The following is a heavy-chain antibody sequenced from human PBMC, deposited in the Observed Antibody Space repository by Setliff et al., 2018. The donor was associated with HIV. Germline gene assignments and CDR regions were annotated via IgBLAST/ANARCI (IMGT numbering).Heavy chain of an antibody. Sequence: TLSLTCTVSGGSISSGAYYWTWIRQPAGKGLDWIGHMYTTGSTNYNASLKSRVTMSVGTSKNQFSLNLNSVTAADTAVYYCAREEYSYIDFWGQGTLVTVSS. V-gene: IGHV4-61*09. D-gene: IGHD3-16*02. CDR3: AREEYSYIDF. CDR2: MYTTGST. J-gene: IGHJ4*02. CDR1: GGSISSGAYY.